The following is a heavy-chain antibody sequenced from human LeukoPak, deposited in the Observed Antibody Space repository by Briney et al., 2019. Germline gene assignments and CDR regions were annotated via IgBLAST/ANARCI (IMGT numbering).Heavy chain of an antibody. J-gene: IGHJ6*02. CDR2: IYSGGST. V-gene: IGHV3-53*01. CDR1: GFTVSSNY. D-gene: IGHD3-10*01. CDR3: ASASPAGFGESLYGMDV. Sequence: GGSLRLSCAAPGFTVSSNYMSWVRQAPGKGLEWVSVIYSGGSTYYADSVKGRFTISRDNSKNTLYLQMNSLRAEDTAVYYCASASPAGFGESLYGMDVWGQGTTVTVSS.